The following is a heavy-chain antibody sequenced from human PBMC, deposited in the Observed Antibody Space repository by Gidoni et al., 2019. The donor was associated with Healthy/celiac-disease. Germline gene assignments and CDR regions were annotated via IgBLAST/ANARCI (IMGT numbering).Heavy chain of an antibody. V-gene: IGHV1-8*01. CDR2: MHPNSGNT. CDR1: GYTFTSYD. D-gene: IGHD3-3*01. CDR3: ARDGHLFGAPLYGMDV. J-gene: IGHJ6*02. Sequence: QVQLVQSGAEVTKPAASVQVSSKASGYTFTSYDINRVRQATGQGLEWMGWMHPNSGNTGYAQKFKGRVTMTRNTSISTAYMELSSLRSEDTAVYYCARDGHLFGAPLYGMDVWGQGTTVTVSS.